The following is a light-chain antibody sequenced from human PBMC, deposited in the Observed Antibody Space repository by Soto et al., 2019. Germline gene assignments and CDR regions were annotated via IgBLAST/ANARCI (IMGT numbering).Light chain of an antibody. J-gene: IGKJ5*01. CDR1: QSIGTS. V-gene: IGKV1-5*03. CDR3: QQYTAYPVT. Sequence: DIQMTQSPSTLSASVGDSVTITCRASQSIGTSLAWYQQKPGKAPKLLIYRASTLESGVPSGFSGSGSGTEFTLTITSLRPDDSATYFCQQYTAYPVTFVQGTRLEIK. CDR2: RAS.